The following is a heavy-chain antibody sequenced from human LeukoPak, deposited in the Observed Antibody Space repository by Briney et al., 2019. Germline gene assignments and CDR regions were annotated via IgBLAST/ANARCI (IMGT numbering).Heavy chain of an antibody. CDR1: GVSISTSY. CDR3: ARDRPGTTSLDY. V-gene: IGHV4-59*01. D-gene: IGHD1-14*01. CDR2: SGNT. Sequence: SETLSLTCTVSGVSISTSYWSWIRQPPGKGLEWIGYSGNTNHNPSLESRVTISVDTSKNQFFLRLTSVTAADTAVYYCARDRPGTTSLDYWGQGTLVTVSS. J-gene: IGHJ4*02.